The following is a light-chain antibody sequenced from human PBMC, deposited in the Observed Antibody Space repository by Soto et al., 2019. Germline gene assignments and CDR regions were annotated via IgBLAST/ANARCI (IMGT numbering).Light chain of an antibody. CDR2: GVS. CDR3: QQYSSSLVYT. CDR1: QSLSSGY. V-gene: IGKV3-20*01. J-gene: IGKJ2*01. Sequence: EIVLTQSPGTLSLFPEEGATLSCRASQSLSSGYLAWYQQKPGQAPRLLIYGVSSRATGIPDRFSGSGSGTDFTLTISRLEHEDFAVYYCQQYSSSLVYTFGQGTKLEIK.